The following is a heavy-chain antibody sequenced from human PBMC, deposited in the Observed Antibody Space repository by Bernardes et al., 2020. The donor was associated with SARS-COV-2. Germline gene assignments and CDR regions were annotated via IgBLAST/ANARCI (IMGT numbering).Heavy chain of an antibody. V-gene: IGHV3-74*01. Sequence: GGSLRLSCAASGFTFSSYWMHWVRQVPGRGLVWLSRIKTDGSTTNYADPVKGRFTISRDNAKNTLWLQMNSLRDGDTAMYYCARGASSGYRIDYWGPGTLVTVSS. D-gene: IGHD6-25*01. CDR2: IKTDGSTT. CDR3: ARGASSGYRIDY. CDR1: GFTFSSYW. J-gene: IGHJ4*02.